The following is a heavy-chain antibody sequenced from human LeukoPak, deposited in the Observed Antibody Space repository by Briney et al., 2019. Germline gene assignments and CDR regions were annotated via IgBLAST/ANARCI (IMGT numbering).Heavy chain of an antibody. CDR3: ARGRYYGSGSYPRLLGFDY. Sequence: GGSLRLSCAASGFTFSSYAMSWVRQAPGKGLEWVSAISGSGGSTYYADSVKGRFTISRDNAKNSLYLQMNSLRAEDTAVYYCARGRYYGSGSYPRLLGFDYWGQGTLVTVSS. D-gene: IGHD3-10*01. CDR2: ISGSGGST. V-gene: IGHV3-23*01. CDR1: GFTFSSYA. J-gene: IGHJ4*02.